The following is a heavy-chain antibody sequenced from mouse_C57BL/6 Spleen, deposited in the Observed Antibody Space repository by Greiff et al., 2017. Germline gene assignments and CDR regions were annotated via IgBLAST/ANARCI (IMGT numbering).Heavy chain of an antibody. CDR3: ARGSNYVNWYCDV. V-gene: IGHV1-59*01. Sequence: VQLQQPGAELVRPGTSVKLSCKASGYTFTSYWMHWVKQRPGQGLEWIGVIDPSDSYTNYNQKFKGKATLTVDTSSSTAYMQLSRLTSEDSAVYYCARGSNYVNWYCDVWGTGTTVTVSS. CDR1: GYTFTSYW. D-gene: IGHD2-5*01. CDR2: IDPSDSYT. J-gene: IGHJ1*03.